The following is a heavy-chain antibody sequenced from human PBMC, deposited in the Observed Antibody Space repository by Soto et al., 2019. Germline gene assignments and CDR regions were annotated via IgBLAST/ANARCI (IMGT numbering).Heavy chain of an antibody. CDR3: ARGLRTYYDFWSGYNYYYYGMDV. J-gene: IGHJ6*02. CDR1: GFTFSSYE. CDR2: ISSSGSTI. Sequence: GGSLRLSCAASGFTFSSYEMNWVRQAPGKGLEWVSYISSSGSTIYYADSVKGRFTISRDNAKNSLYLQMNSLRAEDTAVYYCARGLRTYYDFWSGYNYYYYGMDVWGQGTTVTVSS. D-gene: IGHD3-3*01. V-gene: IGHV3-48*03.